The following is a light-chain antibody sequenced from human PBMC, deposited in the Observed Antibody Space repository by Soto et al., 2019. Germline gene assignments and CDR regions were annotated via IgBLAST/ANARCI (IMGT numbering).Light chain of an antibody. V-gene: IGKV3-20*01. CDR2: GAY. J-gene: IGKJ5*01. Sequence: ELVLTQSPGTLSVSAGDRATLSCRASQNISNYLIWYQQKPGQAPRLLIYGAYSRATGIPDRFSGSGSGTDFTLTISRLESDDFALYYCQQYAEGTPITCGQGTRLEIK. CDR3: QQYAEGTPIT. CDR1: QNISNY.